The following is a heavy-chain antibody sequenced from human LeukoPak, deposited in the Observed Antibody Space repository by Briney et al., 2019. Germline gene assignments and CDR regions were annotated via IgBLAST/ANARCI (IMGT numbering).Heavy chain of an antibody. Sequence: PSETLSLTCAVYGGSFSGYYWSWIRQPPGKGLEWIGEINHSGSTNYNPSLKSRVTISVDTSKNQFSLKLSSVTAADTAVYYCARVPRGYCSSTSCRGDYWGQGNLVTVSS. CDR3: ARVPRGYCSSTSCRGDY. J-gene: IGHJ4*02. D-gene: IGHD2-2*01. CDR2: INHSGST. V-gene: IGHV4-34*01. CDR1: GGSFSGYY.